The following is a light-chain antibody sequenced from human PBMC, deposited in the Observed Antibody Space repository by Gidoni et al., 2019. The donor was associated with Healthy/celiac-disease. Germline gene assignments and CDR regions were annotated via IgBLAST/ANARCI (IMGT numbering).Light chain of an antibody. Sequence: IVLTQSPATLSLSPAESATLSCRASQSVSSYLAWYQQKPGQAPRLLIYDASNRATGIPARFSGSGSGTDFTLTISSLEPEDFAVYYCQQRSNGPGTFGPGTKVDIK. V-gene: IGKV3-11*01. CDR2: DAS. CDR1: QSVSSY. J-gene: IGKJ3*01. CDR3: QQRSNGPGT.